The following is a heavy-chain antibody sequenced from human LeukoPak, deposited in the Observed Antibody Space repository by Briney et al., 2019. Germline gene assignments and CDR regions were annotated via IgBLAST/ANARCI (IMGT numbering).Heavy chain of an antibody. CDR3: ARARNNYDSSGYSALDY. J-gene: IGHJ4*02. CDR2: QWYDGTNK. V-gene: IGHV3-33*01. D-gene: IGHD3-22*01. Sequence: GGSLRLSCAASEFSFSSYGMHWVRQAPGKGLQWVTSQWYDGTNKYHADSVKGRFTISRDNYQRTLHRPMNSLRAEDTAVYYCARARNNYDSSGYSALDYWGQGTLVTVSS. CDR1: EFSFSSYG.